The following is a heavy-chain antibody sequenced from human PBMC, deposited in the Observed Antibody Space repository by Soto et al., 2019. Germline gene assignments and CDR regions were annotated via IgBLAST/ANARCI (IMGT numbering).Heavy chain of an antibody. D-gene: IGHD6-19*01. Sequence: EVQLVESGGGLVQPGGSLRPSCAASGFTFSSYSMNWVRQAPGKGLEWVSYISSSSITIYYADSVKGRFTISRDNAKNSRYLQMNSLRDEDTAVYYCARDKDGSGWYNWFDPWGQGTLVTVSS. CDR2: ISSSSITI. V-gene: IGHV3-48*02. CDR1: GFTFSSYS. CDR3: ARDKDGSGWYNWFDP. J-gene: IGHJ5*02.